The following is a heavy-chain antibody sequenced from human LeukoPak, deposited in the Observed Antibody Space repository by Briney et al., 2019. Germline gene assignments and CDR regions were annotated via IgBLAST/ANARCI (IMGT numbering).Heavy chain of an antibody. J-gene: IGHJ4*02. V-gene: IGHV4-38-2*02. Sequence: SETLSLTCAVSGYSISSGYYWGWIRQPPGKGLEWIGSIHHSGSTYYNPSLKSRVTISVDTSKNQFSLKLSSVTAADTAVYYCARDPGAAADYFDYWGQGTLVTVSS. CDR1: GYSISSGYY. CDR3: ARDPGAAADYFDY. D-gene: IGHD6-13*01. CDR2: IHHSGST.